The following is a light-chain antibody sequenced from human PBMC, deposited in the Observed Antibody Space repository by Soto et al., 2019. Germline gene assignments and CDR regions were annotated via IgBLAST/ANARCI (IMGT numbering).Light chain of an antibody. Sequence: DLQMTQSPSSLSASVGDRVTITCRASQSISSYLNWYQQKQGKAPKLLIYASSSLQSGVPSRFSGSGSGTDFTLTISSLQPEDFATYYCQQSYSTPQTFGQGTKLEIK. CDR1: QSISSY. J-gene: IGKJ2*01. V-gene: IGKV1-39*01. CDR3: QQSYSTPQT. CDR2: ASS.